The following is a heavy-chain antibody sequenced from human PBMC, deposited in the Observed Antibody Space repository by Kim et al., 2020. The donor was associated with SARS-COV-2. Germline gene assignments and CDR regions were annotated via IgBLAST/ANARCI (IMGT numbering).Heavy chain of an antibody. CDR3: SRDTWSGIRGVTYYYYG. J-gene: IGHJ6*01. CDR1: GFTFSNCA. D-gene: IGHD3-10*01. V-gene: IGHV3-30-3*01. Sequence: GGSLRLSCAASGFTFSNCAIHWVRQAPGKGLEWVGVITSDGSNKTNADAAKGRVTISSDNYKNTLTLHMNIQRVKATDPAYCSRDTWSGIRGVTYYYYG. CDR2: ITSDGSNK.